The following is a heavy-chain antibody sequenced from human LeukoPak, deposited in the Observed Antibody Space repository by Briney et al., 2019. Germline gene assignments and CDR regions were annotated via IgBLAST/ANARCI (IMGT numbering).Heavy chain of an antibody. CDR2: ISSSSSYT. Sequence: YPGGSLRLSCAASGFTFSDYYMSWIRQAPRKGLEWVSYISSSSSYTNYADSVKGRFTISRDNAKNSLYLQMNSLRAEDTAVYYCARGEGSYPPDYWGQGTLVTVSS. J-gene: IGHJ4*02. CDR3: ARGEGSYPPDY. D-gene: IGHD3-16*02. CDR1: GFTFSDYY. V-gene: IGHV3-11*05.